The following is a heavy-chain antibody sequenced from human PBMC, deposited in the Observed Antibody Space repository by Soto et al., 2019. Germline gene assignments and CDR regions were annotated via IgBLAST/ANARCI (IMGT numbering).Heavy chain of an antibody. CDR2: ISYDGSNK. D-gene: IGHD2-2*03. CDR1: GFTFSSYG. J-gene: IGHJ6*02. Sequence: HPGGSLRLSCAASGFTFSSYGMHWVRQAPGKGLEWVAVISYDGSNKYYADSVKGRFTISRDNSKNTLYLQMNSLRAEDTAVYYCAKDLMDMVVVPAATYYDYDGTDVWGQVPTVTDSS. V-gene: IGHV3-30*18. CDR3: AKDLMDMVVVPAATYYDYDGTDV.